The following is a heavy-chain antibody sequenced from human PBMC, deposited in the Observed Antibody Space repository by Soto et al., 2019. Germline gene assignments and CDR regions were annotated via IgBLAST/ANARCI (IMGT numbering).Heavy chain of an antibody. CDR1: GGSFNTFF. Sequence: QLQLLETGPGLVKPSETLSLTCNVSGGSFNTFFWSWIRQPPGKGLEWIGYIHDSGNTNYNPSLATRVRLSMDTSKRQFSLKLTAVTPADTALYYSARGRDEGSGHYFGHLFANWGRGSLVTVS. CDR3: ARGRDEGSGHYFGHLFAN. CDR2: IHDSGNT. D-gene: IGHD3-22*01. J-gene: IGHJ4*02. V-gene: IGHV4-59*01.